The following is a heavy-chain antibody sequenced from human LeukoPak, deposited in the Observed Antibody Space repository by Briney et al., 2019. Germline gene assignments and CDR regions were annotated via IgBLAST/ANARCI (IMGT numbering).Heavy chain of an antibody. V-gene: IGHV3-23*01. CDR2: ISGSGGST. CDR3: AKAWGTPPPRYSYGLDDCFDY. CDR1: GFTSSSYA. Sequence: GGSLRLSCAASGFTSSSYAMSWVRQAPGKGLEWVSAISGSGGSTYYADSVKGRFTISRDNSKNTLYLQMNSLRAEDTAVYYCAKAWGTPPPRYSYGLDDCFDYWGQGTLVTVSS. D-gene: IGHD5-18*01. J-gene: IGHJ4*02.